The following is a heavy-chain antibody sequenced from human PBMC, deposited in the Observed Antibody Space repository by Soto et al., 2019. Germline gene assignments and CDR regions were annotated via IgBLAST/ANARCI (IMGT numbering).Heavy chain of an antibody. CDR3: AKDTYYFDSSGYYVFDS. V-gene: IGHV3-30*18. J-gene: IGHJ4*02. CDR1: GLTFSSYG. D-gene: IGHD3-22*01. CDR2: ISYDGGNK. Sequence: QVQLVESGGGVVQPGRSLRLSCAGSGLTFSSYGIHWVRQAPGKGLEWVAVISYDGGNKHYADSVQGRFSISRDNSKNTLYLQMNSLRVEDTAVYYCAKDTYYFDSSGYYVFDSWGQGTLVTVCS.